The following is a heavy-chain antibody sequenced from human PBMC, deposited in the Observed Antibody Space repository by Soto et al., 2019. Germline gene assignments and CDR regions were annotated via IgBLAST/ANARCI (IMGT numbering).Heavy chain of an antibody. CDR2: IIPILGIA. J-gene: IGHJ6*02. CDR3: ARVIVPAAIYYGMDV. Sequence: QVQLVQSGAEVKKPGSSVKVSCKASGGTFSSYTISWVRQAPGQGLEWMGRIIPILGIANYAQKFQGRVTITSDKSTSTAYMGLSSLRSVNTAVYYCARVIVPAAIYYGMDVWGQGTTVTVSS. D-gene: IGHD2-2*01. CDR1: GGTFSSYT. V-gene: IGHV1-69*02.